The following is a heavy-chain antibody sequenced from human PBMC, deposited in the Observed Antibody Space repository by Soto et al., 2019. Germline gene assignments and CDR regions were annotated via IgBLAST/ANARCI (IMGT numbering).Heavy chain of an antibody. CDR2: ISAYNGNT. V-gene: IGHV1-18*01. CDR3: ARSWYSWSYGHYHDAHYF. Sequence: ASVRVSCKASGYTFTSYGISWVRQAPGQGLEWMGWISAYNGNTNYAQKLQGRVTMTTDTSTSTAYMELRSLRSDDTAVYYCARSWYSWSYGHYHDAHYFWGQGTTVT. J-gene: IGHJ6*02. CDR1: GYTFTSYG. D-gene: IGHD1-26*01.